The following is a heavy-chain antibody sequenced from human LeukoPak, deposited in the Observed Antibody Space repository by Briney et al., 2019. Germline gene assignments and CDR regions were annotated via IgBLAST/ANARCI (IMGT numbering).Heavy chain of an antibody. CDR1: GDSLNGYY. Sequence: SETLSLTCTVPGDSLNGYYWGWIRKPPGKGLECIGYIHSSEGTAHNASLKSRLTISLDTSKNQFSLTLSSVTAADTAVYYCARHVYGEGMVVWGKGTTVTVSS. V-gene: IGHV4-59*08. J-gene: IGHJ6*04. D-gene: IGHD4-17*01. CDR2: IHSSEGT. CDR3: ARHVYGEGMVV.